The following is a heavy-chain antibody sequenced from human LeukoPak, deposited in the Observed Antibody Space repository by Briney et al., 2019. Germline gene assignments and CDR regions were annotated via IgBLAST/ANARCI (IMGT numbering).Heavy chain of an antibody. D-gene: IGHD3-10*01. V-gene: IGHV3-7*01. CDR2: IKQDGSET. Sequence: GGSLRLSCAASGFTFNYYWMSWVRQAPGKGLEWVANIKQDGSETYYVDSVKGRFTTSRDNAKNSLFLQMNSLRGEDTALYYCARDKSGTMMRGVITTYYYSMDVWGKGTTVTISS. J-gene: IGHJ6*03. CDR3: ARDKSGTMMRGVITTYYYSMDV. CDR1: GFTFNYYW.